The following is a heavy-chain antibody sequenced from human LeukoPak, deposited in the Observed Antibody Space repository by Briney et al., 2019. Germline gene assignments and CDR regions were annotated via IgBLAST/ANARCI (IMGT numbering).Heavy chain of an antibody. CDR2: FYHSGST. D-gene: IGHD4-17*01. J-gene: IGHJ4*02. Sequence: SETLSLTCAVSGGSISSSNWWSWVRQPPGKGLEWIGEFYHSGSTNYNPSLKSRVTISVDKSKNQFSLKLSSVTAADTAVYYCARAYGDYVLYFDYWGQGTLVTVSS. CDR1: GGSISSSNW. V-gene: IGHV4-4*02. CDR3: ARAYGDYVLYFDY.